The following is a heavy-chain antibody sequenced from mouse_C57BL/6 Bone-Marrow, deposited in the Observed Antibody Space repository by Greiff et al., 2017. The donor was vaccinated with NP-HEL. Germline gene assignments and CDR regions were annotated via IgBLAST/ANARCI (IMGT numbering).Heavy chain of an antibody. D-gene: IGHD1-2*01. CDR3: AGTHDHGEGFAY. CDR1: GYTFTSYW. J-gene: IGHJ3*01. Sequence: QVQLQQPGAELVKPGASVKMSCKASGYTFTSYWITWVKQRPGQGLEWIGDIYPGSGSTKYNEKFKSKATLTVDTSSSTAYMQLSSLTSEDSAVYYRAGTHDHGEGFAYWGQGTLVTVSA. CDR2: IYPGSGST. V-gene: IGHV1-55*01.